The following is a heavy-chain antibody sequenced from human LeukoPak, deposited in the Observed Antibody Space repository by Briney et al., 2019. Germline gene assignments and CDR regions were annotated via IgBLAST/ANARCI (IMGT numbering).Heavy chain of an antibody. CDR1: GFTFSSNY. CDR3: ARDEGANYYDSS. J-gene: IGHJ4*02. Sequence: TGGSLRLSCAASGFTFSSNYMSWVRQAPGKGLEWVSVIYSGGSTYYADSVKGRFTISRDNSKNTLYLQMNSLRAEDTAVYYCARDEGANYYDSSWGQGTLVTVSS. V-gene: IGHV3-66*01. CDR2: IYSGGST. D-gene: IGHD3-22*01.